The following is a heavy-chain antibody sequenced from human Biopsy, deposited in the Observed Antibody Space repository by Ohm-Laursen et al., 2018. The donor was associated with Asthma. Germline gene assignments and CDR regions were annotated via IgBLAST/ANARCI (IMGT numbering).Heavy chain of an antibody. J-gene: IGHJ4*02. V-gene: IGHV3-30*03. Sequence: SLRLSCSASGFTFSSYGMHWGRQAPGKGLEWVAVISYDGSNKYYADSVKCRFTISRDNSKNTLYLQMNSLRAEDTAVYYCAGQSSGPDFWSGYYYFDYWGQGTLVTVSS. CDR3: AGQSSGPDFWSGYYYFDY. D-gene: IGHD3-3*01. CDR1: GFTFSSYG. CDR2: ISYDGSNK.